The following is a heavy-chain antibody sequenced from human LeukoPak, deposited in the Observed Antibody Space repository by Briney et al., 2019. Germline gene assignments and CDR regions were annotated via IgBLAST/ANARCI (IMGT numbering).Heavy chain of an antibody. Sequence: SETLSLTCTVSGGSISSYYWSWIRQPAGKGLEWIGRIYTSGSTNYNPSLKSRVSISVDTSKNQFSLKLTSVTAADTAVYYCARGSTRTVDYWGQGTLVTVSS. V-gene: IGHV4-4*07. CDR2: IYTSGST. CDR1: GGSISSYY. D-gene: IGHD2-2*01. CDR3: ARGSTRTVDY. J-gene: IGHJ4*02.